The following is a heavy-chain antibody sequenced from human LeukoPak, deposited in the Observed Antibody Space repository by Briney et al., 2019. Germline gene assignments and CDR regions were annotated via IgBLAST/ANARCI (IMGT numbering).Heavy chain of an antibody. CDR2: IKSDGST. Sequence: PGGSLRLSCVPSGFTVSIYWMHWVRQAPGKGLVWVSRIKSDGSTNYAESVKGRFTISRDNAKNTVSMQMNSLRAEDTGVYFCARAPSEIGGYYPEYFRHWGQGTLVTVSS. CDR3: ARAPSEIGGYYPEYFRH. J-gene: IGHJ1*01. V-gene: IGHV3-74*01. CDR1: GFTVSIYW. D-gene: IGHD3-22*01.